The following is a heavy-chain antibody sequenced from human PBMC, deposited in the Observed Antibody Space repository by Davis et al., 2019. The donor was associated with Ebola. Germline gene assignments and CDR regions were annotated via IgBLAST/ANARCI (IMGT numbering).Heavy chain of an antibody. D-gene: IGHD5/OR15-5a*01. Sequence: GESLKISCAASGFTFSSYSMNWVRQAPGKGLEWVSYISSSSSTIYYADSVKGRFTISRDNSKNTLYLQMNSLRAEDTAVYYCAAVVSLGRRMGDDYWGQGTLVTVSS. J-gene: IGHJ4*02. CDR1: GFTFSSYS. V-gene: IGHV3-48*01. CDR3: AAVVSLGRRMGDDY. CDR2: ISSSSSTI.